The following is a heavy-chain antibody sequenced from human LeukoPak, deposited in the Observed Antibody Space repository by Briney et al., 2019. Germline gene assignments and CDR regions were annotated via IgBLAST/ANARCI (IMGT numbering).Heavy chain of an antibody. D-gene: IGHD3-3*01. CDR2: ISNNGNT. CDR1: GGSVSSGSYY. V-gene: IGHV4-61*01. Sequence: ASETLSLTCTVSGGSVSSGSYYWSWIRQPPGKGLEWIGYISNNGNTDYSPSLKSRVTISVDTSKNQFSLRLNSLTAADTALYFCARGGEYDFWSAQYNWFDPWGQGTLVTVST. J-gene: IGHJ5*02. CDR3: ARGGEYDFWSAQYNWFDP.